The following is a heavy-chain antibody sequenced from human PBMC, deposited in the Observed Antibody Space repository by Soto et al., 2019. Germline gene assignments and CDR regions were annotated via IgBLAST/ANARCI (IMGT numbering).Heavy chain of an antibody. CDR2: IYHSGSI. V-gene: IGHV4-4*02. J-gene: IGHJ5*02. Sequence: QVQLQESGPGLVKPSGTLSLTCVVSGGSISSSTWWSWVRQPPGKGLEWIGEIYHSGSINYNPSLRSLVTISVDKSKNQLSLRLTSVTAADTAVYYCAGKDNSDGSTRWFDPWGQGTLVTVSS. CDR1: GGSISSSTW. D-gene: IGHD2-15*01. CDR3: AGKDNSDGSTRWFDP.